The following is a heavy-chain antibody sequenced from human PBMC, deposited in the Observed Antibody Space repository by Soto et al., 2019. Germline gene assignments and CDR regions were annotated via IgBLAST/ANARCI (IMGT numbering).Heavy chain of an antibody. CDR2: IKSKTDGGTT. CDR3: TTDRAADAYYDFWSGPYYFDY. V-gene: IGHV3-15*07. D-gene: IGHD3-3*01. J-gene: IGHJ4*02. Sequence: GGSLRLSCAASGLTFSPYYMNWVRQAPGKGLEWVGRIKSKTDGGTTDYAAPVKGRFTISRDDSKNTLYLQMNSLKTEDTAVYYCTTDRAADAYYDFWSGPYYFDYWGQGTLVTFSS. CDR1: GLTFSPYY.